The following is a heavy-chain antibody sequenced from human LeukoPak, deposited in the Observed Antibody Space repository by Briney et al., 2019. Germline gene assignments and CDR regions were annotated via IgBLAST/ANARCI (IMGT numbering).Heavy chain of an antibody. D-gene: IGHD1-26*01. CDR1: GASISSGSNS. J-gene: IGHJ6*03. V-gene: IGHV4-61*02. CDR3: ARGVGAYYMDV. Sequence: SETLSLTCTDSGASISSGSNSWGWIRQPAGKGLEWIGRINTSGTTNYNPSLKSRVTMSIDTSKNQFSLKLSSVTAADTAVYYCARGVGAYYMDVWGKGTTVTISS. CDR2: INTSGTT.